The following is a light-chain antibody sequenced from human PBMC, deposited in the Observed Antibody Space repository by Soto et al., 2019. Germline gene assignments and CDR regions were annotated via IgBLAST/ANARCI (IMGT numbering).Light chain of an antibody. J-gene: IGLJ2*01. V-gene: IGLV2-8*01. Sequence: QSALTQPPSASGSPGQSVTISCTGTSSDVGSYNYVSWYQQHPGKAPQLMIYEVNKRPSGLPDRFSGSKSGNTASLTVSGLQAEDEADYYGNSHAGTYVVFGGGTKLTVL. CDR1: SSDVGSYNY. CDR3: NSHAGTYVV. CDR2: EVN.